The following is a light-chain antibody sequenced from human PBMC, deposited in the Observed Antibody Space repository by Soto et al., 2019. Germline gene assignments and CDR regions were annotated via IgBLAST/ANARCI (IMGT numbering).Light chain of an antibody. CDR1: QSVSSN. V-gene: IGKV3-15*01. CDR2: GAS. Sequence: EIVMTQSPATLSVSPGERATLSCRASQSVSSNLAWYQQKPGQAPRLLIFGASTRATGIPDRFSGSGSGTEFTLTISSLESEDFAVYYCQQFNNWPPEWRFGQGTKWIS. J-gene: IGKJ1*01. CDR3: QQFNNWPPEWR.